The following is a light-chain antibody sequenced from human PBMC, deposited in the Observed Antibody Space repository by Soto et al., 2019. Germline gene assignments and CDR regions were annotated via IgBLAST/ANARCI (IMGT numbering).Light chain of an antibody. CDR2: DAS. CDR3: QQYDNLPVT. CDR1: QDISNY. V-gene: IGKV1-33*01. Sequence: DIQMTQSPSSLSASVGDRLTITCQASQDISNYLNWYQQKPGKAPKLLIYDASNLETGAPSRFSGSGSGTDFTFTISNLQPEDIATYYCQQYDNLPVTFGQGTRLEIK. J-gene: IGKJ5*01.